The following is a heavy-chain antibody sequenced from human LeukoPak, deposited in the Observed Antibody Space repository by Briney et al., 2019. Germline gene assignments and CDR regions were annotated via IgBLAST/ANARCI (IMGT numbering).Heavy chain of an antibody. V-gene: IGHV1-69*13. D-gene: IGHD5-24*01. CDR1: GGTFSSYA. CDR2: IIPIFGTA. J-gene: IGHJ6*02. Sequence: EASVKVSCKASGGTFSSYAISWVRQAPGQGLEWVGGIIPIFGTANYAQKFQGRVTITADESTSTAYMELSSLRSEDTAVYYCARGRWLQFNGMDVWGQGTTVTVSS. CDR3: ARGRWLQFNGMDV.